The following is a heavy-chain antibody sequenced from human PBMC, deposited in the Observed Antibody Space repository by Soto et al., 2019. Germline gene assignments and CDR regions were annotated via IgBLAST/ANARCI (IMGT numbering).Heavy chain of an antibody. J-gene: IGHJ3*02. V-gene: IGHV1-69*13. Sequence: SVKVSCKASGGTFSSYAISWVRQAPGQGLEWMGGIIPIFGTANYAQKFQGRVTITADESTSTAYMELSSLRSEDTAVYYCARRREGSGYYPDDAFDIWGQGTMVTVSS. CDR2: IIPIFGTA. CDR1: GGTFSSYA. CDR3: ARRREGSGYYPDDAFDI. D-gene: IGHD3-22*01.